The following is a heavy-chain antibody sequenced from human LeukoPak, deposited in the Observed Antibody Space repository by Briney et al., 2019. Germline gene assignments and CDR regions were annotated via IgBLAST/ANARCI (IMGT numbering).Heavy chain of an antibody. J-gene: IGHJ2*01. CDR1: GYTFTSYW. CDR2: IYPADSDT. D-gene: IGHD4-17*01. V-gene: IGHV5-51*01. CDR3: ARPRLRGILTNYWYFDL. Sequence: GESLKISCKGSGYTFTSYWIGWVRQLPGKGLEWMGIIYPADSDTRYSPSFQGQVTISVDKSISTAYLQWSSLKASDTAMFYCARPRLRGILTNYWYFDLWGRGTLVTVSS.